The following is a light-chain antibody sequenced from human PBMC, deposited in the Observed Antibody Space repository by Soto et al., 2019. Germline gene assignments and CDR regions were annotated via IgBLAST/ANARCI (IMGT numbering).Light chain of an antibody. CDR1: QSISTW. Sequence: DIQMTQSPSTLSASVGARVPITCRASQSISTWLAWYQHKPGKAPKLLIYKASSLEGGVPSRFSGSGSGTDFTLTISCLQSEDFATYYCQQYYSFPPTFGQGTKVDIK. V-gene: IGKV1-5*03. CDR2: KAS. CDR3: QQYYSFPPT. J-gene: IGKJ1*01.